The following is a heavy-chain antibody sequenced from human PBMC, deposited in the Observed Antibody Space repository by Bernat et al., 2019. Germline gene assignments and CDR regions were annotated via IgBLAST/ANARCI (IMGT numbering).Heavy chain of an antibody. V-gene: IGHV4-59*01. CDR1: GGSISSYY. J-gene: IGHJ4*02. D-gene: IGHD4-17*01. CDR3: ARDRSVDGDYGCDY. Sequence: QVQLQESGPGLVKPSETLSLTCTVSGGSISSYYWSWIRQPPGKGLEWIGYIYYSGSTNYNPSLKSRVTISVDTSKNQFSLKLSSVTAADTAVYYCARDRSVDGDYGCDYWGQGTLVTVSS. CDR2: IYYSGST.